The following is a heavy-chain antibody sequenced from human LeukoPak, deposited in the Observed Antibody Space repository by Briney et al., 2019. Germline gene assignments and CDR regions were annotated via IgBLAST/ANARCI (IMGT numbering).Heavy chain of an antibody. J-gene: IGHJ3*01. Sequence: PGGSLRLSCAASGFIFSSYEMNWVRQAPGRGLEWISYIDGSGTATNYAYSVKGRFTIFRDNAKRSVYLQMNSLRPEDTAVYFCARSSGRTLDVWGQGTTVIVSS. CDR2: IDGSGTAT. V-gene: IGHV3-48*03. CDR3: ARSSGRTLDV. CDR1: GFIFSSYE. D-gene: IGHD3-22*01.